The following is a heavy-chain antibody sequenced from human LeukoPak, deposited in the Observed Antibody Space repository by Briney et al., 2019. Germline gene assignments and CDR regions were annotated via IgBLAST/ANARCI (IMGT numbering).Heavy chain of an antibody. CDR1: GGSTRSYT. Sequence: PSEPLSLTCTVSGGSTRSYTWSWIRHPPGKGLEWIGYIYYSGSTNYNPSLKSRVTISVDTSKNQFSLKLSSVTAADTAVYYCARGRVVITSNYYYYMDVWGKGTTVTVSS. V-gene: IGHV4-59*01. CDR3: ARGRVVITSNYYYYMDV. J-gene: IGHJ6*03. CDR2: IYYSGST. D-gene: IGHD3-22*01.